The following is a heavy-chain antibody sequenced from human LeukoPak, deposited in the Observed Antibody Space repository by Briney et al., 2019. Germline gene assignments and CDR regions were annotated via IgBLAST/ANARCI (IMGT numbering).Heavy chain of an antibody. J-gene: IGHJ6*02. CDR1: GFTFSSYW. V-gene: IGHV4-34*01. D-gene: IGHD3-10*01. CDR2: INHSGST. Sequence: GSLRLSCAASGFTFSSYWMSWVRQAPGKGLEWIGEINHSGSTNYNPSLKSRVTISVDTSKNQFSLKLSSVTAADTAVYYCARDRRYYYGSGSVMFGMDVWGQGTTVTVSS. CDR3: ARDRRYYYGSGSVMFGMDV.